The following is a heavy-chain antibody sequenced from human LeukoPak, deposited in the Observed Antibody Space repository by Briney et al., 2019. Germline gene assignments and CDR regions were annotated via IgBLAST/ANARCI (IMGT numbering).Heavy chain of an antibody. Sequence: GGSLRLSCAASGFTFSSFGMHWVRQAPGKGLEWVAIIRYDGSDKYYADSVKGRFTISRDNSKNTLYLQMNSLRAEDTALYYCAKDSVPLLYYYYMDVWGKGTTVTVSS. V-gene: IGHV3-30*02. CDR1: GFTFSSFG. CDR2: IRYDGSDK. J-gene: IGHJ6*03. CDR3: AKDSVPLLYYYYMDV.